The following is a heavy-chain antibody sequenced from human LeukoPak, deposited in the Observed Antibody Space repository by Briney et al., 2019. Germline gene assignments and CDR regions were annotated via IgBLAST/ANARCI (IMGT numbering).Heavy chain of an antibody. CDR3: ARDVSNRHLDC. CDR1: GLTVSSNY. D-gene: IGHD1-14*01. Sequence: PGESLRLSCAASGLTVSSNYISWVRQAPGKGLEWVSVIYVDGTTYYADSVRGRFTISRDNSKNTLYLQMNSLRADDTAVYFCARDVSNRHLDCWGQGTLVTVSS. CDR2: IYVDGTT. V-gene: IGHV3-66*01. J-gene: IGHJ4*02.